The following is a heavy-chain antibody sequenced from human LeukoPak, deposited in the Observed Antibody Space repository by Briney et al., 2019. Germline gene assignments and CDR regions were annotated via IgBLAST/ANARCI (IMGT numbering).Heavy chain of an antibody. V-gene: IGHV4-38-2*02. D-gene: IGHD3-10*01. Sequence: SETLSLTCTVSGYSISSGYYWGWIRQPPGKGLEWIGSIYHSGSTYYNPSLKSRVTISVDTSKNQFSLKLSSVTAADTAVYYCARIPTTLLWFGDGWFDPWGQGTLVTVSS. CDR3: ARIPTTLLWFGDGWFDP. CDR2: IYHSGST. CDR1: GYSISSGYY. J-gene: IGHJ5*02.